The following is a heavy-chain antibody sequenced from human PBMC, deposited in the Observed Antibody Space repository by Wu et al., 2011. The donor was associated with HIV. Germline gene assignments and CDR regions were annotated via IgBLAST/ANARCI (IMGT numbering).Heavy chain of an antibody. D-gene: IGHD3-10*01. V-gene: IGHV1-2*02. CDR3: ALWAGSYSFKS. CDR1: PSIFSNFY. J-gene: IGHJ5*02. Sequence: QVQLVQSGAEVQQPGASLKVSCQTSPSIFSNFYINWIRQAPKEGLEWMGWIIPNSGGTLLAQRYEGRVTLTRDSSKNTVYMELNRLTSDDTAVYYCALWAGSYSFKSWGQGTLVTVSS. CDR2: IIPNSGGT.